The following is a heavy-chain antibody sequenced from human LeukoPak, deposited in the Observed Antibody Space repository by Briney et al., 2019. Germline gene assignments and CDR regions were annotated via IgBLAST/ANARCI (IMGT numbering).Heavy chain of an antibody. Sequence: SETLSLTCAVYGGSFSGYYWSWIRQPPGKGLEWIGEINHSGSTNYNPSLKSRVTISVDTSKNQFSLKLSSVTAADTAVYYCARVXPYXYXXGSFNWFDPWGQGTLVTVSS. V-gene: IGHV4-34*01. J-gene: IGHJ5*02. CDR3: ARVXPYXYXXGSFNWFDP. D-gene: IGHD3-10*01. CDR2: INHSGST. CDR1: GGSFSGYY.